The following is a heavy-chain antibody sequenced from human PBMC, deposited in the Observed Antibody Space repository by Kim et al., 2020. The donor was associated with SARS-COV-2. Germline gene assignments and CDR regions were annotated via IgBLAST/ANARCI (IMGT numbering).Heavy chain of an antibody. CDR2: ISYDGSNK. Sequence: GGSLRLSCAASGFTFSSYGMHWVRQAPGKGLEWVAVISYDGSNKYYADSVKGRFTISRDNSKNTLYLQMNSLRAEDTAVYYCEAGGLIGSSRKSYYYGMDVWGQGTTVTVSS. V-gene: IGHV3-30*03. J-gene: IGHJ6*02. CDR1: GFTFSSYG. CDR3: EAGGLIGSSRKSYYYGMDV. D-gene: IGHD6-6*01.